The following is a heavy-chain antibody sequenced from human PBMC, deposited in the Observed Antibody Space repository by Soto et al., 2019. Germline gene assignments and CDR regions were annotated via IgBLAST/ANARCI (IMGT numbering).Heavy chain of an antibody. CDR3: ARSRIFGVVTETFDY. CDR2: ISAYNGNT. D-gene: IGHD3-3*01. J-gene: IGHJ4*02. CDR1: GYTFTSYG. Sequence: ASVKVSCKASGYTFTSYGISWVRQAPGQGLEWMGWISAYNGNTNYAQKLQGRVTMTTDTSTSTAYMELRSLRSDDTAVYYCARSRIFGVVTETFDYWGQGPLVTVSS. V-gene: IGHV1-18*01.